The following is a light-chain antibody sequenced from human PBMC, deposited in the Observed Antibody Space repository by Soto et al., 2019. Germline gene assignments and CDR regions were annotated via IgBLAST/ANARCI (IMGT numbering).Light chain of an antibody. J-gene: IGKJ2*01. V-gene: IGKV1-5*01. CDR3: QQYNSYLYT. CDR2: DAS. Sequence: DIQMTQSPSTLSASVGDRVTITCRASQSISSWLAWYQQKPGKAPKLLIYDASSCESGVPSRFSGSGSGTEFSLTISSLQPNDFATYCCQQYNSYLYTFGQGTKLEIK. CDR1: QSISSW.